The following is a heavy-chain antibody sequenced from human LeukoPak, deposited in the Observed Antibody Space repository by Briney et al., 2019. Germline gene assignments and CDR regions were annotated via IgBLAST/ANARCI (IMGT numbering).Heavy chain of an antibody. V-gene: IGHV3-30*04. CDR2: ISYDGSNK. J-gene: IGHJ4*02. Sequence: GRSLRLSCAASGFTFSSYALHWVRQAPGKGLEWVAVISYDGSNKYYADSVKGRFTISRDNSKNTLYLQMNSLRAEDTAVYYCARADGSGSYYPDYWGQGTLVTVSS. CDR1: GFTFSSYA. D-gene: IGHD3-10*01. CDR3: ARADGSGSYYPDY.